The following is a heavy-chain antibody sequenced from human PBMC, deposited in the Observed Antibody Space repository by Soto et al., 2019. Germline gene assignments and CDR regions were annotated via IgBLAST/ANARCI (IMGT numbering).Heavy chain of an antibody. CDR2: ISYDGSNK. CDR3: ARSPGGMDV. CDR1: GFTFSSYA. Sequence: QVHLVESGGGVVQPGRSLRLSCAASGFTFSSYAMHWVRQAPGKGLEWVAVISYDGSNKYYADSVKGRFTISRDNSKNTLYLQMNSLRAEDTAVYYCARSPGGMDVWGQGTTVTVSS. V-gene: IGHV3-30-3*01. J-gene: IGHJ6*02.